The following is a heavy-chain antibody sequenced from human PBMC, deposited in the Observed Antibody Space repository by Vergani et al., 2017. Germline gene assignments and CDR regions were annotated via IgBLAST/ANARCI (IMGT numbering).Heavy chain of an antibody. CDR2: ISSSGSTI. Sequence: QVQLVESGGGLVKPGGSLRLSCAASGFTFSDYYMSWIRQAPGKGLEWVSYISSSGSTIYYADSVKGRCTSSRDNAKNSLYLQMNSLRAEDTAVYDCARDQVVVVAATRAVNYYYGMDVWGQGTTVTVSS. CDR1: GFTFSDYY. D-gene: IGHD2-15*01. CDR3: ARDQVVVVAATRAVNYYYGMDV. J-gene: IGHJ6*02. V-gene: IGHV3-11*04.